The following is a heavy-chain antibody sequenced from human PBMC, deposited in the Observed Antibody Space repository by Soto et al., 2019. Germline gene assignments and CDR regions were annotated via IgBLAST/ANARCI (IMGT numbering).Heavy chain of an antibody. D-gene: IGHD6-13*01. J-gene: IGHJ4*02. Sequence: ASVEVSCKASGYTFTGYYMHWVRQAPGQGLEWMGWINPNSGGTNYAQKFQGWVTMTRDTSISTAYMELSRLRSDDTAVYYCARDGLAAAGLGYWGQGTLVTVSS. CDR1: GYTFTGYY. CDR3: ARDGLAAAGLGY. CDR2: INPNSGGT. V-gene: IGHV1-2*04.